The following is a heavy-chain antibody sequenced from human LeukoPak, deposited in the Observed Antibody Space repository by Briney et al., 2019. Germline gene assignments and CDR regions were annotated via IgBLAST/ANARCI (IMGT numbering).Heavy chain of an antibody. CDR3: ARARGDCSSTSCYGDEWFDP. D-gene: IGHD2-2*01. Sequence: SETLSLTCTVSGASVANTDWWTWVRQPPGEGLEWIGEIFHGGTTKYNPSLKSRATISVDTSKNQFSLKLSSVTAADTAVYYCARARGDCSSTSCYGDEWFDPWGQGTLVTVSS. CDR2: IFHGGTT. V-gene: IGHV4-4*02. CDR1: GASVANTDW. J-gene: IGHJ5*02.